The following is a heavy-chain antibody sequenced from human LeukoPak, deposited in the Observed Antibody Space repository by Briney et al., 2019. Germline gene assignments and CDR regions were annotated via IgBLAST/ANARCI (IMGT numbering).Heavy chain of an antibody. Sequence: PGGSLRLSCAASGFTFSNAWMSWVRQAPGKGLEWVSAISGSGGSTYYAESVKGRFTISRDNSKNTLYLQMNSLRAEDTAVYYCAKGRYYYYGMDVWGQGTTVTVSS. CDR2: ISGSGGST. V-gene: IGHV3-23*01. CDR3: AKGRYYYYGMDV. CDR1: GFTFSNAW. J-gene: IGHJ6*02.